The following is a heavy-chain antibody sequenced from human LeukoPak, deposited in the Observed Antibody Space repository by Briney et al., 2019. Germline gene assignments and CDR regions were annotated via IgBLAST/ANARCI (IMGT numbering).Heavy chain of an antibody. V-gene: IGHV3-30*02. Sequence: PGESLRLSCAASGFTFNNYGMHWVRQAPGKGLEWVAFIRYDGSNEYYADSVKGRFTAHRDNSKNTLFLRMNSLRIEDTAVYFCVKFVAGNSWGQGTLVTVSS. CDR1: GFTFNNYG. D-gene: IGHD1-14*01. CDR3: VKFVAGNS. J-gene: IGHJ5*02. CDR2: IRYDGSNE.